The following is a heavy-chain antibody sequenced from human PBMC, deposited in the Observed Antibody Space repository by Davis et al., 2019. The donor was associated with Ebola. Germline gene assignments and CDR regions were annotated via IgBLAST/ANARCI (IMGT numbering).Heavy chain of an antibody. J-gene: IGHJ4*02. CDR2: VILKSGAT. CDR1: RYTFTDYN. V-gene: IGHV1-2*06. D-gene: IGHD4-11*01. Sequence: SVTVSRLASRYTFTDYNIHWLRQVPAQGLEWLGRVILKSGATNYAQKFQGRVTMTRDTSISTVYMELSSLRYDDTADYYCARGHNYAHEYWGQGTLVTVSS. CDR3: ARGHNYAHEY.